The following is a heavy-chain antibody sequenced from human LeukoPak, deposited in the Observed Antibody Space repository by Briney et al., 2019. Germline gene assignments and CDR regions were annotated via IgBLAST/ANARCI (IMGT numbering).Heavy chain of an antibody. J-gene: IGHJ3*02. CDR1: GGSISDTNW. Sequence: SETLSLTCAVSGGSISDTNWWSWVRQPPGKGLEWIGEISHSGSTNYNPSLKSRVTISLDNSKDQLSLKVTSVTAADTAVYYCAGEGSSDAFDTWGQATMVAVCS. D-gene: IGHD2-2*01. V-gene: IGHV4-4*02. CDR2: ISHSGST. CDR3: AGEGSSDAFDT.